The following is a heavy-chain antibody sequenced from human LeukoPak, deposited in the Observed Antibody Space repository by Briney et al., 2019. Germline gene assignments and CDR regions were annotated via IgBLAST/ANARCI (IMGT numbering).Heavy chain of an antibody. D-gene: IGHD3-10*01. Sequence: GGSLRLSCAASGFSFSTYWMHWVRQAPGKGLVWVSRINSDGSSPNYADSVKGRFTISRDNSKNTLYLQMNSLRAEDTAVYYCASGYYGSGSYIGFDYWGQGTLVTVSS. J-gene: IGHJ4*02. CDR3: ASGYYGSGSYIGFDY. V-gene: IGHV3-74*01. CDR2: INSDGSSP. CDR1: GFSFSTYW.